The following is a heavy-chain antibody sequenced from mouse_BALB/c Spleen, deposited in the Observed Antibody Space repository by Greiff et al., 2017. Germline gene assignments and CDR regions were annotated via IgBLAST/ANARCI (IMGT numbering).Heavy chain of an antibody. D-gene: IGHD2-3*01. J-gene: IGHJ1*01. V-gene: IGHV1-12*01. CDR1: GYTFTSYN. CDR2: IYPGNGDT. Sequence: QVQLQQPGAELVKPGASVKMSCKASGYTFTSYNMHWVKQTPGQGLEWIGAIYPGNGDTSYNQKFKGKATLTADKSSSTAYMQLSSLTSEDSAVYYCARRSYDGYYVWYFDVWGAGTTVTVSS. CDR3: ARRSYDGYYVWYFDV.